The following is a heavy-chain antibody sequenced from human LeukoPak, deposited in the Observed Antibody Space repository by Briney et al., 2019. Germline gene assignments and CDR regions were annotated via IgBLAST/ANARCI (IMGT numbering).Heavy chain of an antibody. V-gene: IGHV3-11*03. CDR3: ARTYCSRGSCYLDY. CDR2: ISGSSTYT. D-gene: IGHD2-15*01. Sequence: AGGSLRLSCAASGFTFSDYYMSWIRQAPGKGLEWVSYISGSSTYTNYADSVKGRFTISRDNAKNSVYLQMMSLRAEDTAVYFRARTYCSRGSCYLDYWGQGTLVTVSS. CDR1: GFTFSDYY. J-gene: IGHJ4*02.